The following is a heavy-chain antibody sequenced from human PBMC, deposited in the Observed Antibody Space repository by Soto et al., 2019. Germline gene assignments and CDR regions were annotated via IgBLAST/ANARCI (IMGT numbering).Heavy chain of an antibody. CDR3: ARVLRGVVNWFDP. CDR2: IATYNSNK. D-gene: IGHD3-10*01. Sequence: ASVKVSCKTSGDTFTNFGLSWVRQAPGKGLEWMGWIATYNSNKNYAQKFQGRLTLTTDTSTRTGYMELKSLEYDDTAVYYCARVLRGVVNWFDPWGQGTLVTVSS. V-gene: IGHV1-18*01. J-gene: IGHJ5*02. CDR1: GDTFTNFG.